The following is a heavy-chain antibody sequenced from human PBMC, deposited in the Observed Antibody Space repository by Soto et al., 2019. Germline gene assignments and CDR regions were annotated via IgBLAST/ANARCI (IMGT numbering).Heavy chain of an antibody. CDR1: GGSISSGDYY. Sequence: KSSETLSLTCTVSGGSISSGDYYWSWIRQPPGKGLEWIGYIYYSGSTYYNPSLKSRVTISVDTSKNQFSLKLSSVTAADTAVYYCDRDNILGILYGGMDVWGQGTTVTVYS. CDR3: DRDNILGILYGGMDV. J-gene: IGHJ6*02. D-gene: IGHD3-3*01. V-gene: IGHV4-30-4*01. CDR2: IYYSGST.